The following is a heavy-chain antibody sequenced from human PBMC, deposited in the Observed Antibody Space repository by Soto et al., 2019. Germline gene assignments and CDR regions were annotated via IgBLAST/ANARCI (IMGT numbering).Heavy chain of an antibody. J-gene: IGHJ5*02. CDR2: ISYDGSNK. Sequence: TGGSLRLSCAASGFTFSSYAMHWVRQAPGKGLEWVAVISYDGSNKYYADSVKGRFTISRDNSKNTLYLQMNSLRAEDTAVYYCARDRGRRFLEWQGRGNWFDPWGQGTLVTVSS. D-gene: IGHD3-3*01. V-gene: IGHV3-30-3*01. CDR3: ARDRGRRFLEWQGRGNWFDP. CDR1: GFTFSSYA.